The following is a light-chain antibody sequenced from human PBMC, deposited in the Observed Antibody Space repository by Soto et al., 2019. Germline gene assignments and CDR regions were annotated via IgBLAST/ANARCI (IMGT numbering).Light chain of an antibody. Sequence: AIQMTQSPSSLSASVGDRVTITCRASQDIRSDLAWYQKKSGKAPKLLIYAASSLQSGVPSRFSGSGSGSDFTLTISSLQHEDFATYYCLQDYTYPRTFGQGTSVEI. J-gene: IGKJ1*01. CDR1: QDIRSD. CDR3: LQDYTYPRT. V-gene: IGKV1-6*01. CDR2: AAS.